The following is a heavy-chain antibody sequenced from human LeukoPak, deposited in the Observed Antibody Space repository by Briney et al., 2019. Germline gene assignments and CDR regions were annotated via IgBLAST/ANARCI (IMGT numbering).Heavy chain of an antibody. CDR2: ISGSGGST. V-gene: IGHV3-23*01. CDR1: GFTFSCYA. CDR3: AKRAPLWFGELSPYYFDY. Sequence: GGSLRLSCAASGFTFSCYAMSWVRQAPGKGLEWVSAISGSGGSTYYADSVKGRFTISRDNSKNTLYLQMNSLRAEDTAVYYCAKRAPLWFGELSPYYFDYWGQGTLVTVSS. D-gene: IGHD3-10*01. J-gene: IGHJ4*02.